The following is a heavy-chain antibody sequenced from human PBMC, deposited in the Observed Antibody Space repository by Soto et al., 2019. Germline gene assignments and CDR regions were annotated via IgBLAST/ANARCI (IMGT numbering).Heavy chain of an antibody. CDR2: ISSSSSSI. CDR1: GFTFSSYA. J-gene: IGHJ4*02. Sequence: PGGSLRLSCAASGFTFSSYAMSWVRQAPGKGLEWVSYISSSSSSIYYADSVKGRFTISRDNAKNSLYLQMNSLRAEDTAVYYCARAFSPHYYGSGTGVDYWGQGTLVTVSS. CDR3: ARAFSPHYYGSGTGVDY. D-gene: IGHD3-10*01. V-gene: IGHV3-48*01.